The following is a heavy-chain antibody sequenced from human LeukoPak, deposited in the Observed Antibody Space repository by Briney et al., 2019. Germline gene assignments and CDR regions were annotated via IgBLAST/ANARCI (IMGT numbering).Heavy chain of an antibody. CDR1: SGSISGYY. Sequence: SETLSLTCIVSSGSISGYYWSWIRQPPGKGLEWIGNIYYSGSTNYNPSLKSRVTISVDTSKNQFSLKLSSATAADTAVYYCAKYDFDSSGYYYGLFGYWGQGTLVTVSS. CDR3: AKYDFDSSGYYYGLFGY. V-gene: IGHV4-59*03. D-gene: IGHD3-22*01. CDR2: IYYSGST. J-gene: IGHJ4*02.